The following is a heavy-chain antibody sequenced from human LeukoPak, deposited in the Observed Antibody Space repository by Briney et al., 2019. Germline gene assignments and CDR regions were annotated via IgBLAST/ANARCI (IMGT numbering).Heavy chain of an antibody. CDR2: ISYDGSNK. CDR1: GFTFSSYE. J-gene: IGHJ4*02. Sequence: GGSLRLSCAVSGFTFSSYEMNWVRQAPGKGLEWVAVISYDGSNKYYADSVKGRFTISRDNSKNTLYLQMNSLRAEDTAVYYCAKVKYSGTGPHYFDYWGQGTLVTVSS. V-gene: IGHV3-30*18. D-gene: IGHD5-12*01. CDR3: AKVKYSGTGPHYFDY.